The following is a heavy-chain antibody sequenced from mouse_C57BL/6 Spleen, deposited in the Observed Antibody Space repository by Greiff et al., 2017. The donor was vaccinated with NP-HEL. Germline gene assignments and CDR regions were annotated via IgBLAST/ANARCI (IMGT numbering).Heavy chain of an antibody. Sequence: KLVEWVAYISSGSSTIYYADTVKGRCTISRDNAKNTLFLQMTSLRSEDTAMYYCARGSNYGYFDVWGTGTTVTVSS. J-gene: IGHJ1*03. CDR2: ISSGSSTI. D-gene: IGHD2-5*01. V-gene: IGHV5-17*01. CDR3: ARGSNYGYFDV.